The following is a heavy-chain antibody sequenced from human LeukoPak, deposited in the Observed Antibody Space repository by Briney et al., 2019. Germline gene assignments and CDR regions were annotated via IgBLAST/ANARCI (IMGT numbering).Heavy chain of an antibody. D-gene: IGHD6-19*01. CDR1: GFTFSSYA. Sequence: TGGSLRLSCAASGFTFSSYAMSWVRQAPGKGLEWVSAISGSSGSTYYADSVKGRFTISRDNSKNTLYLQMDSLRAEDTAVYYCAKDLGYSIGWHYWGQGNLVTVSS. V-gene: IGHV3-23*01. J-gene: IGHJ4*02. CDR2: ISGSSGST. CDR3: AKDLGYSIGWHY.